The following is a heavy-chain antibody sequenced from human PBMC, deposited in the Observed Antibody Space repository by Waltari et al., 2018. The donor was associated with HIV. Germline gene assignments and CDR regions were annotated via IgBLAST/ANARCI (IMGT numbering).Heavy chain of an antibody. CDR1: GYSFTTSW. Sequence: VQLVQSGAEVKKPGESLKISCKGSGYSFTTSWIGWVRPLPGKGLDWLGSSYPGDSDTRYSPSFQGQVTISVDKSISTAYRQWSSLKASDTAMYYCARHRYFQHWGQGTLVTVYS. CDR2: SYPGDSDT. CDR3: ARHRYFQH. V-gene: IGHV5-51*01. J-gene: IGHJ1*01.